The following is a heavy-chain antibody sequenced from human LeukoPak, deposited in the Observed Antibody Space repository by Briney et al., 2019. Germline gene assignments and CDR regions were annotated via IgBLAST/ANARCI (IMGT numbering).Heavy chain of an antibody. J-gene: IGHJ4*02. D-gene: IGHD2-21*02. CDR2: IASHAGDA. CDR1: AFMFSKYD. CDR3: ARDRLNRADCGTDCHSAVFDY. V-gene: IGHV3-30*03. Sequence: GGSLRLSCAISAFMFSKYDMNWVRQTPGKGLEWVAVIASHAGDAHYSDSVKGRFTISRDNSKNTLYLQMNNLGVEDTAVYYCARDRLNRADCGTDCHSAVFDYWGQGALVTVSS.